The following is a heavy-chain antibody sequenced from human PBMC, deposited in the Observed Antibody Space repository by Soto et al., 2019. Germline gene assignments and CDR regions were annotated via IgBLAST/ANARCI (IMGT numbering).Heavy chain of an antibody. CDR2: ILPMLDIT. Sequence: QVQLVQSGAEVEKPGSSVKVSCKASGGTFGTYTLIWVRQAPGQRLEWVGRILPMLDITNTAQRFQDRVTITADKSTSTDYLELSSLRSEDTAVYYCALGSWSAETFDIWGRGTMVTVSS. D-gene: IGHD6-13*01. J-gene: IGHJ3*02. CDR1: GGTFGTYT. CDR3: ALGSWSAETFDI. V-gene: IGHV1-69*02.